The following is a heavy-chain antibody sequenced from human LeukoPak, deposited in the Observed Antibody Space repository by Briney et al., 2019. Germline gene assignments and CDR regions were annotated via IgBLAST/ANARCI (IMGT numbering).Heavy chain of an antibody. CDR2: IYYSGST. CDR3: ARVGGSSGWFDP. V-gene: IGHV4-59*01. D-gene: IGHD6-19*01. Sequence: PSETLSLTCAVYGGSFSGYYWSWIRQPPGKGLEWIGYIYYSGSTNYNPSLKSRVTISVDTSKNQFSLKLSSVTAADTAVYYCARVGGSSGWFDPWGQGTLVTVSS. J-gene: IGHJ5*02. CDR1: GGSFSGYY.